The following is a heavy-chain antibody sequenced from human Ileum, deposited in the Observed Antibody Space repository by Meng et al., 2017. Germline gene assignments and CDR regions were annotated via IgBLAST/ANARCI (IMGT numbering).Heavy chain of an antibody. D-gene: IGHD3-16*01. J-gene: IGHJ1*01. CDR2: ISAYIGSK. CDR3: GGGRGSGGGDLDD. CDR1: GYTCSRYS. Sequence: QVQLVQSGAEVKKPGASVKVACKTPGYTCSRYSISWVRQAPGQGLEWMGWISAYIGSKNYAQKFRGRVTMTTDTSTSTAYMELRSLRSDDTAVYYWGGGRGSGGGDLDDWGHGTLVTVSS. V-gene: IGHV1-18*01.